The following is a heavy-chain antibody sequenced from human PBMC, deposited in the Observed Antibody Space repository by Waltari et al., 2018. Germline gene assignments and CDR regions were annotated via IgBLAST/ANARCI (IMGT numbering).Heavy chain of an antibody. CDR1: GYPFTSYA. CDR3: ARGKRFLEWLPSYYFDY. Sequence: QVQLVQSGSELKKPGASVKVSCKASGYPFTSYAMNWLRQAPGQGLEWMGWINTNTGNPTYAQGFTGRFVFSLDTSVSTAYLQISSLKAEDTAVYYCARGKRFLEWLPSYYFDYWGQGTLVTVSS. CDR2: INTNTGNP. J-gene: IGHJ4*02. D-gene: IGHD3-3*01. V-gene: IGHV7-4-1*02.